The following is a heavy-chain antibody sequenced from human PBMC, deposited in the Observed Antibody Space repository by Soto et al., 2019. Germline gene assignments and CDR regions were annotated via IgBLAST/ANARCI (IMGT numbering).Heavy chain of an antibody. CDR2: IIPISGIT. Sequence: SVKVSCKASGGTFSNYSFSWVRQAPGQDLEWMGGIIPISGITNNAPKFQGRIAITGDESASTVYMELSSLTAEDTAVYYCARGAVGVALNWFDPWGQGTLVTVSS. CDR3: ARGAVGVALNWFDP. D-gene: IGHD5-12*01. J-gene: IGHJ5*02. V-gene: IGHV1-69*13. CDR1: GGTFSNYS.